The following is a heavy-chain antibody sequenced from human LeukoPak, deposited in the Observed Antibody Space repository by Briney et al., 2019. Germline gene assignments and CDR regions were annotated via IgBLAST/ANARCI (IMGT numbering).Heavy chain of an antibody. Sequence: ASVKVACKASGYSFNMYGISWLRKAPGQGLEWMGWIRSDNGNADYAQKFQGRVSMTTDPSTSTVYMELKSLRSDDTAVYYCARHSKLVSSATWRWFDPWGQGTQVTVSS. D-gene: IGHD6-19*01. V-gene: IGHV1-18*04. CDR2: IRSDNGNA. J-gene: IGHJ5*02. CDR3: ARHSKLVSSATWRWFDP. CDR1: GYSFNMYG.